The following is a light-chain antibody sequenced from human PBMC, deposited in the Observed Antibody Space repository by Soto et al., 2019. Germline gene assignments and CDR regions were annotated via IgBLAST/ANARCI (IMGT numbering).Light chain of an antibody. V-gene: IGKV1D-13*01. CDR1: QGISDA. Sequence: AIQLTQSPSSLSASVGDRVTITCRASQGISDALAWYQQKPGKPPKLLIYDASRLECGVPSRFSGSGSGTDFTLAISSLQPEDFTTYYCQQFSDYPFTFGPGTRVDVK. J-gene: IGKJ3*01. CDR2: DAS. CDR3: QQFSDYPFT.